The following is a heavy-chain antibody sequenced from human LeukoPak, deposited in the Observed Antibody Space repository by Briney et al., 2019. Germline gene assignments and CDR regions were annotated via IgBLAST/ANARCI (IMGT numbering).Heavy chain of an antibody. CDR3: AREELGSSLGFDP. V-gene: IGHV3-30-3*01. Sequence: PGRSLGLSCAASGFTFSSYTIHWVRQPPGKGLEWVAVISFDGSNKYYADSVKGRFTISRDNSKNTLYLQMNSLRAEDTAVYYCAREELGSSLGFDPWGQGTLVTVSS. CDR2: ISFDGSNK. J-gene: IGHJ5*02. CDR1: GFTFSSYT. D-gene: IGHD3-16*01.